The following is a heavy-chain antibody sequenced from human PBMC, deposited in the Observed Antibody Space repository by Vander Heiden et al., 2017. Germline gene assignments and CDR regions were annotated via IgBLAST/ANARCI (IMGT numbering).Heavy chain of an antibody. CDR1: GFTFDDYA. CDR3: AKDMGVGATGDFDY. D-gene: IGHD1-26*01. J-gene: IGHJ4*02. CDR2: ISWNSGSI. V-gene: IGHV3-9*01. Sequence: EVQLVESGGGLVQPGWSLRLSCAASGFTFDDYAMHWVRQAPGKGLEWVSGISWNSGSIGYADSVKGRFTISRDNAKNSLYLQMNSLRAEDTALYYCAKDMGVGATGDFDYWGQGTLVTVSS.